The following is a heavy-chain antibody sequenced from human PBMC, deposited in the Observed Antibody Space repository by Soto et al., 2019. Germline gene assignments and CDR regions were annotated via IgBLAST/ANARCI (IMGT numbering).Heavy chain of an antibody. CDR2: IYYSGST. V-gene: IGHV4-31*11. CDR3: ARGRRGTYDSSGYYYDSNAFDI. CDR1: GGSISSGGYC. D-gene: IGHD3-22*01. Sequence: SETLSLTCAVSGGSISSGGYCWSWIRQHPGKGLEWIGYIYYSGSTYYNPSLKSRVTISVDTSKNQFSLKLSSVTAADTAVYYCARGRRGTYDSSGYYYDSNAFDIWGQGTMVTVSS. J-gene: IGHJ3*02.